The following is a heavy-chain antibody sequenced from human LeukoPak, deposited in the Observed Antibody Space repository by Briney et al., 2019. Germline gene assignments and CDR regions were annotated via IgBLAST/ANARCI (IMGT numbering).Heavy chain of an antibody. J-gene: IGHJ4*02. Sequence: PSETLSLTRTVSGGSISSSSYYWGWIRQPPGKGLEWIGSIYYSGSTYYNPSLKSRVTISVDTSKNQFSLKLSSVTAADTAVYYCARTRYYYNSRSYGAPYYFDYWGQGTLVTVSS. CDR3: ARTRYYYNSRSYGAPYYFDY. V-gene: IGHV4-39*01. CDR2: IYYSGST. CDR1: GGSISSSSYY. D-gene: IGHD3-10*01.